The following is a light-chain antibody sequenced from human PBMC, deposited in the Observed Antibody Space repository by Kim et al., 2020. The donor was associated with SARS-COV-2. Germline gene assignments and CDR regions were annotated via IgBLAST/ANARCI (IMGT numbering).Light chain of an antibody. Sequence: VSGSPGQSITISCTGTSSDVGSYNLVSWYQQHPGKDPKLMIYEVSKRPSGVSNRFSGSKSGNTASLTISGLQAEDEADYYCCSYVVFGGGTQLTVL. CDR3: CSYVV. V-gene: IGLV2-23*02. J-gene: IGLJ2*01. CDR1: SSDVGSYNL. CDR2: EVS.